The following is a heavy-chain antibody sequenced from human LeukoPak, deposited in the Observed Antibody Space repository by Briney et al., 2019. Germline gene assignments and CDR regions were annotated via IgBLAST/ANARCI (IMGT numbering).Heavy chain of an antibody. CDR2: TRNRANSYTT. CDR3: AKVGLKYYDSSGSIDY. J-gene: IGHJ4*02. CDR1: GFTLSDHY. V-gene: IGHV3-72*01. D-gene: IGHD3-22*01. Sequence: GGSLRLSCAASGFTLSDHYMDWVRQAPGKGLEWVGRTRNRANSYTTDYAASVKGRFTISRDDLKSSLYLQMNSLRTEDTAVYYCAKVGLKYYDSSGSIDYWGQGTLVTVSS.